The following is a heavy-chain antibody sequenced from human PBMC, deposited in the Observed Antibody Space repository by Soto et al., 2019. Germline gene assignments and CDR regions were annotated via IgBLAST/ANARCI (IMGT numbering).Heavy chain of an antibody. J-gene: IGHJ4*02. D-gene: IGHD5-12*01. V-gene: IGHV5-51*01. CDR3: ARMATIYPLLRHFDF. Sequence: PGESLKISCQGFEYSFTSYWIGWVRQVPEKGLEWMGIIYPGDSETRYSPSFQGQVTISVDKSVSTAFLQWSSLKASDTAMYYCARMATIYPLLRHFDFWGQGTLVTVSS. CDR2: IYPGDSET. CDR1: EYSFTSYW.